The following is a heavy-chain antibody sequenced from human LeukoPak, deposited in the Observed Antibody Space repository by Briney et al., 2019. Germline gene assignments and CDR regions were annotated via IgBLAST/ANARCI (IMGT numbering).Heavy chain of an antibody. Sequence: QPGGSLRLPCAASGFTFSSYGMHWVRQAPGKGLEWVSAISGSSGSTYYADSVKGRFTISRDNSKNTLYLQMNSLRAEDTAVYYCAKGAMVRGVIKILYYYYMDVWGKGTTVTISS. CDR1: GFTFSSYG. D-gene: IGHD3-10*01. CDR3: AKGAMVRGVIKILYYYYMDV. V-gene: IGHV3-23*01. J-gene: IGHJ6*03. CDR2: ISGSSGST.